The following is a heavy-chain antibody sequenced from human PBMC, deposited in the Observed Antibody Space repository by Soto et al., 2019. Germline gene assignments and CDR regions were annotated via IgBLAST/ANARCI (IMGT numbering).Heavy chain of an antibody. V-gene: IGHV3-48*02. CDR2: ISSSSSTI. D-gene: IGHD2-21*01. CDR1: GFTFSSYS. Sequence: GGSLRLSCAASGFTFSSYSMNWVRQAPGKGLEWVSYISSSSSTIYYADSVKGRFTISRDNAKNSLYLQMNSLRDEDTAVYYCARLFNKRGGDWFDPWGQGTLVTVSS. CDR3: ARLFNKRGGDWFDP. J-gene: IGHJ5*02.